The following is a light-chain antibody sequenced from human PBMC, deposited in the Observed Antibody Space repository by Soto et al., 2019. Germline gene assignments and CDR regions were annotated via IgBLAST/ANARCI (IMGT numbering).Light chain of an antibody. CDR2: EAS. Sequence: EIVMTQSPATLSVVPGERATLSCRASQSISSNLAWYQQKPGQAPRLLLYEASTRATGVPARFSGSGSRTDFTLTISGLQSEDAAIYYCQQYQTWPRTFGQGTKVGIK. V-gene: IGKV3-15*01. CDR3: QQYQTWPRT. J-gene: IGKJ1*01. CDR1: QSISSN.